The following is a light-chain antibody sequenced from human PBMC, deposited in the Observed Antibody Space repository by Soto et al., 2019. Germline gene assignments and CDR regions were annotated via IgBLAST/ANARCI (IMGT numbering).Light chain of an antibody. CDR1: SFNVGGNT. J-gene: IGLJ2*01. CDR3: ATWADSLNVVV. CDR2: SNN. Sequence: QSVLTQPPSASGTPGQRVTISCSGSSFNVGGNTVNWYQQVTGTAPKFLINSNNQRPSGGPDRFSGSKSGTSASLALSGRQTEAEADYYCATWADSLNVVVFGGGTKLTVL. V-gene: IGLV1-44*01.